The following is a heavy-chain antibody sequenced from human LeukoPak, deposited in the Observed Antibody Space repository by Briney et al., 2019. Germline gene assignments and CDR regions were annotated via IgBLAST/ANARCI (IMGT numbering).Heavy chain of an antibody. CDR3: ARGTMVRGVIRYFDY. D-gene: IGHD3-10*01. J-gene: IGHJ4*02. V-gene: IGHV4-34*01. CDR2: INHSGST. CDR1: GGSFSGYY. Sequence: KASETLSLTCAVYGGSFSGYYWSWIRQPPGKGLEWIGEINHSGSTNYNPSLKSRVTISVDTSKNQFSLKLSSVTAADTAVYYCARGTMVRGVIRYFDYWGQGTLVTVSS.